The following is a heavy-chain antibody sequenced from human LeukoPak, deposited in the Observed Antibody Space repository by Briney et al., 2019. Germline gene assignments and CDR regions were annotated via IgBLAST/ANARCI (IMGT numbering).Heavy chain of an antibody. V-gene: IGHV4-30-2*01. J-gene: IGHJ3*02. CDR1: GGSISSGDYS. D-gene: IGHD3-22*01. Sequence: TLSLTCAVSGGSISSGDYSWSWIRQPPGKGLEWIGYIYHSGSSYYNPSLKSRVTISVDRSKNQFSLRLRSVTAADTAVYYCASWHYYDTSGSGAFDIWGQGTLVTVSS. CDR3: ASWHYYDTSGSGAFDI. CDR2: IYHSGSS.